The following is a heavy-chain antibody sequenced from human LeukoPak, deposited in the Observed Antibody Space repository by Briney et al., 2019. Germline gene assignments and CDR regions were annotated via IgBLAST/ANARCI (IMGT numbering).Heavy chain of an antibody. CDR1: GFSLSTSRVG. J-gene: IGHJ4*02. CDR2: IYWSDNK. V-gene: IGHV2-5*01. Sequence: ESGPTLVKPTQTLTLTCTFSGFSLSTSRVGVGWIRQPPGKALEWLALIYWSDNKRYNPSLKSRLTITKDTSKNQVVLTMTNMDPVDTATYYCAHGTYYDFWSGYPPLDYWGQGTLVTVSS. CDR3: AHGTYYDFWSGYPPLDY. D-gene: IGHD3-3*01.